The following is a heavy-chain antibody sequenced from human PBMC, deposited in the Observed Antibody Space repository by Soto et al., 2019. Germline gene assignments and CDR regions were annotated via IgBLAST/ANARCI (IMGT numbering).Heavy chain of an antibody. Sequence: EVQLLESGGGLVQRGGSLRLSCAASGFPFSSYVMSWVRQAPGKGLEWVSGISGGGSNTFYADSVKGRFTISRDNSKNTLLLQMYSLGAEHTAVYYCAKDSNKYSSSLRGRFFDYWGQGIGVTVSS. V-gene: IGHV3-23*01. CDR1: GFPFSSYV. CDR2: ISGGGSNT. D-gene: IGHD4-4*01. J-gene: IGHJ4*02. CDR3: AKDSNKYSSSLRGRFFDY.